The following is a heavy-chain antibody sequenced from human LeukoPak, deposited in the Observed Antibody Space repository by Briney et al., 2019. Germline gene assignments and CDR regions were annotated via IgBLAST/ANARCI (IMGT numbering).Heavy chain of an antibody. CDR3: ARDGVVGARRAFDI. V-gene: IGHV3-53*01. D-gene: IGHD1-26*01. CDR2: LYSDGYA. Sequence: GGSLRLSCAASGFTVSNNYMNWARQAPGKGLEWVSVLYSDGYAYYADSVNGRFSISRDNSKNTVYLQMNSLRAEDTAVYYCARDGVVGARRAFDIWGQGTMDTLS. J-gene: IGHJ3*02. CDR1: GFTVSNNY.